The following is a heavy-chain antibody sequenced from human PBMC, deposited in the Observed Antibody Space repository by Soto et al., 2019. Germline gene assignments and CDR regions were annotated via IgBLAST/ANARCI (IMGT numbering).Heavy chain of an antibody. J-gene: IGHJ6*02. CDR3: AKGGDCSGGSCYSVYYYYYGMDV. D-gene: IGHD2-15*01. CDR1: GFTFSSYG. V-gene: IGHV3-30*18. CDR2: ISYDVSNK. Sequence: GGSLRLSCAASGFTFSSYGMHWVRQAPGKGLEWVSVISYDVSNKYYADSVKGRFTISRDNSKNTQCRQMNTLRAEDTAVYYCAKGGDCSGGSCYSVYYYYYGMDVWGQGTTVTVSS.